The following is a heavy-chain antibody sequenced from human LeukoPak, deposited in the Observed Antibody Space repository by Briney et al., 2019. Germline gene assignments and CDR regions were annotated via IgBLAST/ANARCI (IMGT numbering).Heavy chain of an antibody. D-gene: IGHD5-12*01. CDR3: ARKASKSGYEGYDVWNLDL. CDR2: TPYSGST. Sequence: SETLSLTCTVSGGSINGYYWSWLRQPPGKGLEWMGYTPYSGSTNYNPSLKSRVTISVDTSNNQVSLKLSSVSAAETGLYYCARKASKSGYEGYDVWNLDLWGRGTLVTVSS. V-gene: IGHV4-59*01. J-gene: IGHJ2*01. CDR1: GGSINGYY.